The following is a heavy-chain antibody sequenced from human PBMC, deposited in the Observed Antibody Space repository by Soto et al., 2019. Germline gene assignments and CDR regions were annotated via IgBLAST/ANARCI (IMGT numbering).Heavy chain of an antibody. CDR3: AKGGINGWYDAFDI. CDR2: ISGSGGTA. J-gene: IGHJ3*02. CDR1: GFTFTIYV. Sequence: EVQLLDSGGGLVQPGGSLRLSCAASGFTFTIYVMTWVRQAPGKGLAWVSTISGSGGTAYYADSVKGRFTFSRDNSKNTLYLQMNSLRAEDTAVYYCAKGGINGWYDAFDIWGQGTMVTVSS. V-gene: IGHV3-23*01. D-gene: IGHD6-19*01.